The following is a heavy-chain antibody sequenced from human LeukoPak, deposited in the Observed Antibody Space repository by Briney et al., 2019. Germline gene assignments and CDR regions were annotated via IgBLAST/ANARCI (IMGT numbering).Heavy chain of an antibody. V-gene: IGHV4-59*01. CDR2: IHDSGST. J-gene: IGHJ2*01. CDR1: GGSISSYY. D-gene: IGHD6-13*01. CDR3: ARERYRSSEGFLWYFDL. Sequence: PSETLSLTCTVSGGSISSYYWSWLRQPPGKGLEWIGYIHDSGSTNYNPSLKSRVTISVDTSKNQFSLKVSSVTAADTAVYYCARERYRSSEGFLWYFDLWGRGTLVTVSS.